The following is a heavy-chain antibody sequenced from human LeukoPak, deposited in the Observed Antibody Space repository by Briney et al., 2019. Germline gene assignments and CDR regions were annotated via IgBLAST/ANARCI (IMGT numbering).Heavy chain of an antibody. CDR1: GGSISSYY. Sequence: SETLSLTCTVSGGSISSYYWSWIRQPPGKGLEWIGYIYYSGSTNYNPSLKSRVTISVDTSKNQFSLKLSSVTAADTAVYYCARTMVRGVIYGVVFPVLNWFDPWGQGTLVTVSS. CDR3: ARTMVRGVIYGVVFPVLNWFDP. J-gene: IGHJ5*02. D-gene: IGHD3-10*01. CDR2: IYYSGST. V-gene: IGHV4-59*01.